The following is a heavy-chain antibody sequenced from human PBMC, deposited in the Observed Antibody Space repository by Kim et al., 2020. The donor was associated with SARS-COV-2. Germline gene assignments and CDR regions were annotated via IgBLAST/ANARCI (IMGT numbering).Heavy chain of an antibody. CDR1: GFTFTNYF. CDR3: AREAAVIAAPQKNFDY. Sequence: ASVKVSCKASGFTFTNYFMHWVRQAPGQGLEWMGTINPSGAFTLFTQKYQGRVIITKDTSTSTVYMEVSSLRSEDTAVYFCAREAAVIAAPQKNFDYWGQGTLGSVSS. D-gene: IGHD6-25*01. V-gene: IGHV1-46*01. CDR2: INPSGAFT. J-gene: IGHJ4*02.